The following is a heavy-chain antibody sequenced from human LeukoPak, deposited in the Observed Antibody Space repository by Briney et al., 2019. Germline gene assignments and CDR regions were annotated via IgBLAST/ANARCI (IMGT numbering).Heavy chain of an antibody. J-gene: IGHJ4*02. CDR2: VSYDGSNK. Sequence: GGSLRLSCAASGFTFSNYAMHWVRQAPGKGLEWVAVVSYDGSNKYYADSLKGRFTISRDNSKSTLYLQMNSLRAEDTAVYYCARDFYDSSGYYQVNYWGQGTLVTVSS. D-gene: IGHD3-22*01. CDR3: ARDFYDSSGYYQVNY. CDR1: GFTFSNYA. V-gene: IGHV3-30-3*01.